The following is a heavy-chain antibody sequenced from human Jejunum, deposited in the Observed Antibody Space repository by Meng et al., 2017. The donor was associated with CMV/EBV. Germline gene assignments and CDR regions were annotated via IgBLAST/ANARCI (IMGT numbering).Heavy chain of an antibody. CDR2: INPSAGGT. Sequence: SCRASGYTFTSYLLHWVRQAPGQGLEWMGLINPSAGGTTFAQKFQGRLTVTRDTSTSTVYMELSSLRSDDTALYYCARVITARQAVDYWGQGTLVTVSS. CDR1: GYTFTSYL. D-gene: IGHD6-6*01. J-gene: IGHJ4*02. CDR3: ARVITARQAVDY. V-gene: IGHV1-46*01.